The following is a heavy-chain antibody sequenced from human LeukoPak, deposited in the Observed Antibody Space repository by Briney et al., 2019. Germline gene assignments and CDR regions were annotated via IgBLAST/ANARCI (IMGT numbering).Heavy chain of an antibody. D-gene: IGHD3-10*01. Sequence: GGSLRLSCAASGFTFSSYGMHWVRQAPGKGLEWVAFIRYDGSNKYYADSVKGRFTISRDNAKNSLYLQMNSLRAEDTAVYYCARDSYYGSGSTHYYYYMDVWGKGTTVTVSS. J-gene: IGHJ6*03. CDR2: IRYDGSNK. V-gene: IGHV3-30*02. CDR1: GFTFSSYG. CDR3: ARDSYYGSGSTHYYYYMDV.